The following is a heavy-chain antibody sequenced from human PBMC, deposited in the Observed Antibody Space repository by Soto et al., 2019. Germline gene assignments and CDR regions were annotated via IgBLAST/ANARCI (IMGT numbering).Heavy chain of an antibody. CDR1: GGSISSSSYY. CDR3: AMSLWFGKTPKWFHP. D-gene: IGHD3-10*01. J-gene: IGHJ5*02. CDR2: IYYSGHT. V-gene: IGHV4-39*01. Sequence: PSETLSLTCNVSGGSISSSSYYWGWIRQPPGKGLEWIASIYYSGHTYYNPSLKSRVTISVDTSKNQFSLKPSSVTAADTAVYYCAMSLWFGKTPKWFHPWGQGTLVTV.